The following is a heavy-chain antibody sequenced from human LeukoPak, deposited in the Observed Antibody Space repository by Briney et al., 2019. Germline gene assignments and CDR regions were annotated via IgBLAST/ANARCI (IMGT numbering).Heavy chain of an antibody. Sequence: GGSLRLSCVGSGFTFRSHAMSWVRQAPEKGLEFVSGIYENGGTTYYADSVKGRFTISRDNAKNTLYLQMNSLRAEDTAVYYCARPEDTVMVSVIGYWGQGTLVTVSS. J-gene: IGHJ4*02. V-gene: IGHV3-23*01. CDR2: IYENGGTT. D-gene: IGHD5-18*01. CDR1: GFTFRSHA. CDR3: ARPEDTVMVSVIGY.